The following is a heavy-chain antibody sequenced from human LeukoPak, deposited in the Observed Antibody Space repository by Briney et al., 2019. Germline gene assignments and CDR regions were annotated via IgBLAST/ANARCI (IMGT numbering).Heavy chain of an antibody. CDR3: ASRTRMTTVFSFDY. CDR2: IYHSGST. Sequence: SETLSLTCTVSGGSISSSSYYWGWIRQPPGTGLEWIGSIYHSGSTYYNPSLKSRVTISVDTSKNQFSLKLSSVTAADTAVYYCASRTRMTTVFSFDYWGQGTLVTVSS. CDR1: GGSISSSSYY. D-gene: IGHD4-11*01. J-gene: IGHJ4*02. V-gene: IGHV4-39*01.